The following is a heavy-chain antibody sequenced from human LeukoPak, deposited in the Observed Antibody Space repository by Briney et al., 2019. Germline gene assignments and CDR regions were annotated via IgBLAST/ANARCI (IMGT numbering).Heavy chain of an antibody. CDR1: GGSLSGYY. CDR2: INHSGST. CDR3: AEGGSRFCRSSSCHKSDKTKWFDP. V-gene: IGHV4-34*01. J-gene: IGHJ5*02. D-gene: IGHD2-2*01. Sequence: PSETLSLTCAVYGGSLSGYYWSWIRQPPGKGLEWIGEINHSGSTNYHPSLKSRVTISVDTSKNQFSLKLSSVVSADTAVYYGAEGGSRFCRSSSCHKSDKTKWFDPWGQGTLVTGSS.